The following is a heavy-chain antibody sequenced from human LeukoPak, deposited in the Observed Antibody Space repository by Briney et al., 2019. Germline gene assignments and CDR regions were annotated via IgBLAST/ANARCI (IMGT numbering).Heavy chain of an antibody. CDR1: GFDFSKYT. J-gene: IGHJ4*02. CDR3: ARVVLDHF. Sequence: GGSLRLSCAASGFDFSKYTMSWVRQAPGKGLEWVSSVSSGSRRIHYADSMRGRFTISRDNAKSSVYLQMHNLRVEDTATYFCARVVLDHFWGRGTLVTVSS. V-gene: IGHV3-21*06. CDR2: VSSGSRRI. D-gene: IGHD6-6*01.